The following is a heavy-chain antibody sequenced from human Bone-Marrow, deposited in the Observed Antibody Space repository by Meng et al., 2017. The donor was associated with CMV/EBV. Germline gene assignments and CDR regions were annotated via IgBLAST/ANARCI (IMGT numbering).Heavy chain of an antibody. Sequence: ASVKVSCKASGYTFTSYDINWVRQATGQGLEWMGWMNPNSGNTGYAQKFQGRVTMTRNNSISTAYMELSSMRSEDTAVYYCARGDSHDYSNYANWFDPWGQGTLVTVSS. V-gene: IGHV1-8*01. CDR1: GYTFTSYD. J-gene: IGHJ5*02. D-gene: IGHD4-11*01. CDR3: ARGDSHDYSNYANWFDP. CDR2: MNPNSGNT.